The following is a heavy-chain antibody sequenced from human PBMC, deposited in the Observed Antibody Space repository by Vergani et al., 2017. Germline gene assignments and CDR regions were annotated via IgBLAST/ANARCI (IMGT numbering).Heavy chain of an antibody. Sequence: QLQLQESGSGLVKPSQTLSLTCAVSGGSISSGGYSWSWIRQPPGKGLEWIGYIYHSGSTYYNPSLKSRVTISVDRSKNQFSLKLSSVTAADTAVYYCARGAPVRAVAIFGVVINWYFDLWGRGTLVTVSS. CDR1: GGSISSGGYS. J-gene: IGHJ2*01. D-gene: IGHD3-3*01. CDR2: IYHSGST. CDR3: ARGAPVRAVAIFGVVINWYFDL. V-gene: IGHV4-30-2*01.